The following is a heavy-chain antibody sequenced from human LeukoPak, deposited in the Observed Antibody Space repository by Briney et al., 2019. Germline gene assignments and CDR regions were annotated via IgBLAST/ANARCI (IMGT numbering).Heavy chain of an antibody. CDR2: IKTDGSST. D-gene: IGHD3-16*01. CDR1: GFTFSSYW. J-gene: IGHJ4*02. Sequence: GGSLRLSCAASGFTFSSYWMHWVRQAPGKGLVWVSRIKTDGSSTTYADSVKGRFTISRDNAKNTLYLQMNSLRAEDTAVYYCAKDLRQVLDYTVGSPTDYWGQGTLVTVSS. CDR3: AKDLRQVLDYTVGSPTDY. V-gene: IGHV3-74*01.